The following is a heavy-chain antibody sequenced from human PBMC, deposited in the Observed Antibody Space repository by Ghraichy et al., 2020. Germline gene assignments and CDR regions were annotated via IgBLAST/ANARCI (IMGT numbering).Heavy chain of an antibody. J-gene: IGHJ4*02. CDR1: GFTFSSYS. CDR3: ARESRWLLDY. V-gene: IGHV3-48*02. Sequence: GESLNISCAASGFTFSSYSMNWVRQAPGKGLEWVSYISSSSSTIYYADSVKGRFTISRDNAKNSLYLQMNSLRDEDTAVYYCARESRWLLDYWGQGTLVTVSS. D-gene: IGHD5-12*01. CDR2: ISSSSSTI.